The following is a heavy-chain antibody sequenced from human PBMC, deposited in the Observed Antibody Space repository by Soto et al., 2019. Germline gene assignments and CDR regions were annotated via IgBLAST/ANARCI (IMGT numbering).Heavy chain of an antibody. CDR2: IITAFGTT. D-gene: IGHD5-18*01. V-gene: IGHV1-69*01. CDR3: TRSYGYTFGGSLDT. J-gene: IGHJ5*02. CDR1: GDTFNSYV. Sequence: QVQLVQSGPELKKPGSSVKVSCKASGDTFNSYVITWVRQAPGQGLEWLGGIITAFGTTSYAQNFQDRLTITADEAATTDHMELSSLTSDDTAMYYCTRSYGYTFGGSLDTWGQGTLVTVSS.